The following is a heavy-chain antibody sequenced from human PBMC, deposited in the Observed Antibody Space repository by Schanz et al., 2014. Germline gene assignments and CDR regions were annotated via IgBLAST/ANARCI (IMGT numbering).Heavy chain of an antibody. CDR1: GYTFSDYG. D-gene: IGHD3-10*01. CDR2: ISAYNGNT. Sequence: QVQLVQSGDEVKKPGASVKVSCKTSGYTFSDYGITWVRQAPGQGLEWMGWISAYNGNTNYALKLQGRVTMTTDTSTGTAYMELRSLRSDDTALYYCTRAKRFGDMDVWGQGTTVTVSS. CDR3: TRAKRFGDMDV. V-gene: IGHV1-18*01. J-gene: IGHJ6*02.